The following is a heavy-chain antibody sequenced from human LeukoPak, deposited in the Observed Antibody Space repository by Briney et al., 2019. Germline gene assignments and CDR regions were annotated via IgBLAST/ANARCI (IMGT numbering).Heavy chain of an antibody. Sequence: GASVKVSCKASGYSFSNYAMNWVRQAPGQRLEWMGWSNASNGNTEYSQEFQGRVTITRDTSARTAYMELSSLRSEDMAVYYCARGSVVIKSLLAAFDIWGQGTMVTVSS. J-gene: IGHJ3*02. D-gene: IGHD3-22*01. CDR2: SNASNGNT. CDR3: ARGSVVIKSLLAAFDI. V-gene: IGHV1-3*02. CDR1: GYSFSNYA.